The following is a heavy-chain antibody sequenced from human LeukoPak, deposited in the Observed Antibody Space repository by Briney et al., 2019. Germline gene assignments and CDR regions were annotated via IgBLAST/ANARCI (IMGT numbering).Heavy chain of an antibody. J-gene: IGHJ4*02. D-gene: IGHD6-19*01. Sequence: SETLSLTCTVSGGSINSGSYYWGWIRQPPGKGLEWIASIDYSESTYYNMSLKSRVTISVDTSKNQFSLKLSFVTAADTAVYYCARLVGAVAGACWGQGTLVTVSS. V-gene: IGHV4-39*01. CDR1: GGSINSGSYY. CDR2: IDYSEST. CDR3: ARLVGAVAGAC.